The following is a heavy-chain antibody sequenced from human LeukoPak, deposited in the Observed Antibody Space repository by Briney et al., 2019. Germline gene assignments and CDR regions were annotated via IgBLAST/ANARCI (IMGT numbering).Heavy chain of an antibody. CDR3: ARGLAEGSYYYGMDV. Sequence: PGGSLRLSCAASGFTFSSYWMNWARQAPGKGLEWVASINHNGNVNYYVDSVKGRFTISRDNAKNSLYLQMSNLRAEDTAVYFCARGLAEGSYYYGMDVWGQGTTVTVSS. CDR1: GFTFSSYW. V-gene: IGHV3-7*03. J-gene: IGHJ6*02. CDR2: INHNGNVN. D-gene: IGHD3-10*01.